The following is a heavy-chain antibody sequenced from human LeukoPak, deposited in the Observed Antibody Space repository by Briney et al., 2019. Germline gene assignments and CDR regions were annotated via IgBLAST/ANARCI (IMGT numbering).Heavy chain of an antibody. V-gene: IGHV4-4*07. CDR1: GASTSSYY. Sequence: SETLSLTCTVSGASTSSYYWTWIRQPAGEGLEWIGRIYTSGSTNYNPSLKSRVTMLVDTSKNQFSLKLSSVTAADTAVYYCARARGGSGSYGHFDYWGQGTLVTVSS. CDR2: IYTSGST. CDR3: ARARGGSGSYGHFDY. D-gene: IGHD1-26*01. J-gene: IGHJ4*02.